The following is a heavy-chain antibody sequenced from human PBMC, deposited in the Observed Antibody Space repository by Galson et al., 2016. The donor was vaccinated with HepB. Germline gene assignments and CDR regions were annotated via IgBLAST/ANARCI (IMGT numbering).Heavy chain of an antibody. CDR3: AREDYSSGWPLNWYFDL. V-gene: IGHV6-1*01. J-gene: IGHJ2*01. CDR2: TYYRSKWYN. Sequence: CAISGDSVSSNSAAWNWIRQSPSRGLEWLGRTYYRSKWYNDYAVSVKSRITINPDTSKNQFSLQLNSVTPEDTAVYYCAREDYSSGWPLNWYFDLRGRGTLVSVSS. D-gene: IGHD6-19*01. CDR1: GDSVSSNSAA.